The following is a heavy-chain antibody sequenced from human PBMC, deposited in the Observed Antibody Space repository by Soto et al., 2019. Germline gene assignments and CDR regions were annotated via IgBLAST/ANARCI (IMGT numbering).Heavy chain of an antibody. J-gene: IGHJ4*02. CDR2: ISAYNGKT. CDR3: AKDIVVLPAAIPHPFDY. V-gene: IGHV1-18*01. CDR1: GYAFTNYG. D-gene: IGHD2-2*01. Sequence: QVQLVQSGADVKKPGASVKVSCKAAGYAFTNYGISWVRQDPGQGLEWMGWISAYNGKTNYAQKLQGRVTMTTDTSTRTAYMELRSLRSDDTAVYYCAKDIVVLPAAIPHPFDYWGQRTLVTVSS.